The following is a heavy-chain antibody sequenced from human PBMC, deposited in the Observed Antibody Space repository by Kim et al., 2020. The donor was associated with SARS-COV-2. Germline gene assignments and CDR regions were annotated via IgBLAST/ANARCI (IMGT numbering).Heavy chain of an antibody. CDR3: ARRLGIRGAYYYYMDV. V-gene: IGHV4-34*01. Sequence: SETLSLTCAVYGGSFSGYYWRWIRQPPGKGLEWIGEINHSGSTNYNPSLKSRVTISVDTSKNQFSLKLSSVTAADTAVYYCARRLGIRGAYYYYMDVWGKGTTVTVSS. D-gene: IGHD7-27*01. CDR1: GGSFSGYY. J-gene: IGHJ6*03. CDR2: INHSGST.